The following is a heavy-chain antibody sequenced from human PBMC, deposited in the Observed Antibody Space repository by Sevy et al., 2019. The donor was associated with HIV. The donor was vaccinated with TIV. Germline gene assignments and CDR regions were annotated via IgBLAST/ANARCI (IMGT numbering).Heavy chain of an antibody. J-gene: IGHJ4*02. CDR2: IYYSGST. D-gene: IGHD3-10*01. Sequence: SETLSLTCTVSGDSISSSGYYWSWIRQHPGKGLEWIGYIYYSGSTYYNPSLKSRVTISVDPSKNQFSLKLSSVTAADTAVYYCARDSGYGSGSYYNNWGQGTLVTVSS. V-gene: IGHV4-31*03. CDR1: GDSISSSGYY. CDR3: ARDSGYGSGSYYNN.